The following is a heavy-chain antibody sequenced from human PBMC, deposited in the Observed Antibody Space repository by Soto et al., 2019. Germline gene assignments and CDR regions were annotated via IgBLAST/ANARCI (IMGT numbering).Heavy chain of an antibody. Sequence: ASVKVSCKASGYTFTSYGISWVRQAPGQGLEWMGWISAYNGNTNYAQKLQGRVTMTTDTSTSTAYMELRSLRSDDTAVYYCARDSVDIVATTIYYYYMDVWGKGTTVTVSS. J-gene: IGHJ6*03. V-gene: IGHV1-18*01. CDR1: GYTFTSYG. CDR2: ISAYNGNT. D-gene: IGHD5-12*01. CDR3: ARDSVDIVATTIYYYYMDV.